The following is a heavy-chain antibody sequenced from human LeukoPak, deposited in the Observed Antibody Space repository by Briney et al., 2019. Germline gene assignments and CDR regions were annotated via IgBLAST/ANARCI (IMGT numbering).Heavy chain of an antibody. V-gene: IGHV3-30*18. J-gene: IGHJ4*02. D-gene: IGHD3-22*01. Sequence: GGSLRLSCAASGFTFSSYGMHWVRQAPGKGLEWVAVISYDGSNKYYADSVKGRFTISRDNSKNTLYLQMNSLRAEDTAVYYCAKASYYYDSSGDYWGQGTLVTVSS. CDR1: GFTFSSYG. CDR2: ISYDGSNK. CDR3: AKASYYYDSSGDY.